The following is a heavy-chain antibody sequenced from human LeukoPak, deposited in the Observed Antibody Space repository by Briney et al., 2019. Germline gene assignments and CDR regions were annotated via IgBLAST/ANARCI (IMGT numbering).Heavy chain of an antibody. Sequence: GGSLRPSCAASGFTFSGYSMSWVRQVPGKGREWVSSISSSSGYMYSADSVKGRFATSRDNAKNSLYLQMNSLRAEDSAVYYCTRDMGSGSYLYYFDYWGQGTLVTVSS. CDR1: GFTFSGYS. CDR3: TRDMGSGSYLYYFDY. J-gene: IGHJ4*02. D-gene: IGHD1-26*01. CDR2: ISSSSGYM. V-gene: IGHV3-21*01.